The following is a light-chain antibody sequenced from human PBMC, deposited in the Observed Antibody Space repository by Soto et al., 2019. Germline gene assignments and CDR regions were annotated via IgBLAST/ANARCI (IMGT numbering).Light chain of an antibody. CDR1: QDINKY. CDR3: QQNDDLPFT. CDR2: VAS. Sequence: DIQMTQSPSSLSASVGDRVTITCQASQDINKYLNWYQQKPGRVPKLLLHVASNLETGVPSRFSGSGSGTDFTLAITSLQPEDIAIYYCQQNDDLPFTFGAGTKVEIK. V-gene: IGKV1-33*01. J-gene: IGKJ4*01.